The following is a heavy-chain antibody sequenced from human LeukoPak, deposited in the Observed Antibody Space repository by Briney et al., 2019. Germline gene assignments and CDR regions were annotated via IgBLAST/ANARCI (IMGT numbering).Heavy chain of an antibody. V-gene: IGHV1-2*02. CDR3: ARGVGMVWEDYFDY. CDR2: INPNSGGT. D-gene: IGHD3-10*01. CDR1: GYTFTGYY. Sequence: ASVKVSCKASGYTFTGYYMHWVRQAPGQGLEWMGWINPNSGGTNYAQKFQGRVTMTRDTSISTAYMELSRLRSDDTAVYYCARGVGMVWEDYFDYWGQGTLVTVSS. J-gene: IGHJ4*02.